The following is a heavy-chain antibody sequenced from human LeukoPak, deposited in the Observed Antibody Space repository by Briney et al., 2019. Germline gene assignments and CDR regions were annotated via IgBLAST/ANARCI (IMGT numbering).Heavy chain of an antibody. CDR1: GFTFSSYA. V-gene: IGHV3-23*01. D-gene: IGHD3-22*01. CDR3: AKDQYYYDSSGYGY. Sequence: TGGSLRLSCAASGFTFSSYAMSWVRRAQGKGLEWVSDISGSGGSTYYADSVKGRFTISRDNSKNTLYLQMNSLRAEDTAVYYCAKDQYYYDSSGYGYWVQGTLVTVSS. J-gene: IGHJ4*02. CDR2: ISGSGGST.